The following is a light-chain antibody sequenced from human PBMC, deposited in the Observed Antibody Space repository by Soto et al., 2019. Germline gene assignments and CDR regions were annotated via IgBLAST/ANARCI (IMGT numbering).Light chain of an antibody. Sequence: DIQMTQSPSTLSASAGDRVTITCRASQSITTWLAWYQQKPGKAPKLLIYDASSLESGVPSRFSGSGSGTELTLTITAVQPDDFAIYYCQQYYSYPYTFGHGTKLEIK. J-gene: IGKJ2*01. V-gene: IGKV1-5*01. CDR3: QQYYSYPYT. CDR1: QSITTW. CDR2: DAS.